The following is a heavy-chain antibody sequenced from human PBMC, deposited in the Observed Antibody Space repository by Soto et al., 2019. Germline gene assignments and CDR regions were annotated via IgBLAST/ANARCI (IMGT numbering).Heavy chain of an antibody. V-gene: IGHV1-8*01. CDR3: ALLPQGPPVMAV. J-gene: IGHJ6*02. CDR2: VNPDSGNT. D-gene: IGHD2-15*01. CDR1: GYTFTTFD. Sequence: QVQLVQSGAEVEKPGASVKVSCKASGYTFTTFDINWVRQAPGQGLEWMGWVNPDSGNTGYAQSFRGRVPMAGNPPISTAYMERSSLRSEDPAVYYCALLPQGPPVMAVWAQGTTVPVS.